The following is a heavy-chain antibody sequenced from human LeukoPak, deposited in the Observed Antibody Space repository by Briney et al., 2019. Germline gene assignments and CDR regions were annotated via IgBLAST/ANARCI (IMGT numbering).Heavy chain of an antibody. CDR2: IGYDATNK. CDR1: GFTFSSYG. CDR3: AKEGAYYDSGSYIGHYMDV. V-gene: IGHV3-30*02. J-gene: IGHJ6*03. Sequence: GGSLRLSCAASGFTFSSYGMHWVRQAPGKGLVWVAFIGYDATNKYYADSVKGRFTISRDNSKNTLYLQMNSLRAEDTALYYCAKEGAYYDSGSYIGHYMDVWGKGTTVTASS. D-gene: IGHD3-10*01.